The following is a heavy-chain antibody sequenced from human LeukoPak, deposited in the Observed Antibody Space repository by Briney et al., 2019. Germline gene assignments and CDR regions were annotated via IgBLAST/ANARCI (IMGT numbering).Heavy chain of an antibody. V-gene: IGHV1-8*03. J-gene: IGHJ3*02. CDR3: ARRPYGSGSYGNAFDI. Sequence: GASVKVSCKASGYTFTGYYMHWVRPAPGQGLEWMGWMNPNSGNTGYSQKFQGRVTITRDTSASTAYMELSSLRSEDTAVYYCARRPYGSGSYGNAFDIWGQGTMVTVSS. CDR2: MNPNSGNT. CDR1: GYTFTGYY. D-gene: IGHD3-10*01.